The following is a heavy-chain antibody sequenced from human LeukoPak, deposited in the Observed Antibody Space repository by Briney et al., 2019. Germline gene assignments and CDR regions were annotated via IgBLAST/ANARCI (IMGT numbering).Heavy chain of an antibody. CDR1: GFTFSTYT. CDR3: AKDFYDSSGYYYFDY. Sequence: PGGSLRLSCAASGFTFSTYTVHWVRQAPGKGLEWVAVISYDGSNKYYADSVKGRFTISRDNSKNTLYLQMNSLRAEDTAVYYCAKDFYDSSGYYYFDYWGQGTLVTVSS. J-gene: IGHJ4*02. CDR2: ISYDGSNK. D-gene: IGHD3-22*01. V-gene: IGHV3-30-3*01.